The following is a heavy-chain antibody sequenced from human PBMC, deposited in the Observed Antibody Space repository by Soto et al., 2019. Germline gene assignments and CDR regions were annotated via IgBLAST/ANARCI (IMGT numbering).Heavy chain of an antibody. V-gene: IGHV4-61*01. CDR3: ARSGSGSGWL. J-gene: IGHJ4*02. CDR2: IYYSGST. D-gene: IGHD6-19*01. CDR1: GGSVSSGRFY. Sequence: QVQLQESGPGLVKPSETLSLTCTVSGGSVSSGRFYWSWIRQPPWKRLEWIGYIYYSGSTKYNSSLRSRVTISVDTSKNQFSLKLTSVTAADTAVYYCARSGSGSGWLGGQGTLVTVSS.